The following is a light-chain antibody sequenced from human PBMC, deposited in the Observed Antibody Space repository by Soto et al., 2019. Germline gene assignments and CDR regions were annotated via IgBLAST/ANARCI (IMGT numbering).Light chain of an antibody. CDR1: QGISNY. Sequence: DIQLTQSPSFLSASVGDRVTITCRASQGISNYLAWYQQEPGKAPKLLMYPTPTLQSGVPSRFSGSGSGTEFTLTISSLQPEDSATYYCQQLRSYPLTFGGGTKVDIK. CDR2: PTP. J-gene: IGKJ4*01. CDR3: QQLRSYPLT. V-gene: IGKV1-9*01.